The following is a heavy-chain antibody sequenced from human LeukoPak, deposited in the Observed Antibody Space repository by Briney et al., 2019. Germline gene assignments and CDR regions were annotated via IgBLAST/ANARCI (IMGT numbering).Heavy chain of an antibody. V-gene: IGHV3-23*01. J-gene: IGHJ4*02. CDR2: ISYSCGST. D-gene: IGHD3-10*01. CDR1: GFTFNTHA. CDR3: AKGYYYGSGSYRYFDY. Sequence: PGGSLRLSCATSGFTFNTHAMSWVRQAPGKGREGVSVISYSCGSTHYAGSVKGRFTISRDHSKNPLYVQMNSLRAEDTAVYYCAKGYYYGSGSYRYFDYWGQGTLVTVSS.